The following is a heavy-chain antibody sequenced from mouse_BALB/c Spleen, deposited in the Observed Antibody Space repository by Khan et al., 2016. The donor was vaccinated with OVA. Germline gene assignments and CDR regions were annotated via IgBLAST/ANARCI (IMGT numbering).Heavy chain of an antibody. CDR1: GFSLTSYG. Sequence: QVQLMESGPGLVAPSQSLSITCTISGFSLTSYGIPWVRQPPGKGLEWLVVIWSDGSTTYTSTLKSRLSITKDNSKSQIYLKMNSLQTDDTAMYFCTRQPYYHSSALDYWGQGTSVTVSS. D-gene: IGHD2-10*01. J-gene: IGHJ4*01. CDR3: TRQPYYHSSALDY. CDR2: IWSDGST. V-gene: IGHV2-6-1*01.